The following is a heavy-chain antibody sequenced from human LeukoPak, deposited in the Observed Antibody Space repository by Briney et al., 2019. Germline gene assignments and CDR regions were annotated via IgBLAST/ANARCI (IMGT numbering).Heavy chain of an antibody. V-gene: IGHV4-34*01. CDR3: ARGVNVRNHYYYYGMDV. Sequence: KPSETLSLTCAVYGGSFSGYYWSWIRQPPGKGLEWIGEINHSGSTNYNPSLKSRVTISVDTSKNQFSLKLSSETAADTAVYYCARGVNVRNHYYYYGMDVWGQGTTVTVSS. CDR1: GGSFSGYY. J-gene: IGHJ6*02. CDR2: INHSGST.